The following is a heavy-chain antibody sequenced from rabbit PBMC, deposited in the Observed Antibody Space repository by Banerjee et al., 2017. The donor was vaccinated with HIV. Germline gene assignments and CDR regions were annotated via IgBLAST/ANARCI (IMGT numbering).Heavy chain of an antibody. Sequence: QSLEESGGDLVKPGASLTLTCTASGFSFSSSYYMCWVRQAPGQGLEWIGCIYTGNGYTYYASWAKGRFTISKTSSTTVTLQMTSLTAADTATYFCARGPDANYADYGYGGAYDLWGQGTLVTVS. CDR3: ARGPDANYADYGYGGAYDL. V-gene: IGHV1S40*01. CDR2: IYTGNGYT. D-gene: IGHD6-1*01. J-gene: IGHJ4*01. CDR1: GFSFSSSYY.